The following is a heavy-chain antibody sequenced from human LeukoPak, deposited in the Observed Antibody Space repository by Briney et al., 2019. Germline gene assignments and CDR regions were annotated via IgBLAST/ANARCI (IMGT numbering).Heavy chain of an antibody. CDR1: GGSICRSDDK. CDR3: ARRPLFDY. CDR2: IYCSGST. V-gene: IGHV4-39*01. J-gene: IGHJ4*02. Sequence: PSETLSLTCTVSGGSICRSDDKWGWIRQAPGKGLEWIASIYCSGSTYYNPPLKSRVTVSVDTSKSQFSLRLSSVTAADTAVYYCARRPLFDYWGQGTLVTVSS.